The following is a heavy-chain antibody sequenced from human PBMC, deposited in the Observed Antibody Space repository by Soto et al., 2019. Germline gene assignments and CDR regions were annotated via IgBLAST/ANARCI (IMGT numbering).Heavy chain of an antibody. Sequence: SETLSLTCAVSGGSISSSNWWSWVRQPPGKGLEWIGEIYHSGSTNYNPSLKSRVTISVDKSKNQFSLKLSSVTAADTAVYYCASVTIAYYDSSGPIAYWGQGTLVTVSS. V-gene: IGHV4-4*02. D-gene: IGHD3-22*01. CDR1: GGSISSSNW. CDR2: IYHSGST. CDR3: ASVTIAYYDSSGPIAY. J-gene: IGHJ4*02.